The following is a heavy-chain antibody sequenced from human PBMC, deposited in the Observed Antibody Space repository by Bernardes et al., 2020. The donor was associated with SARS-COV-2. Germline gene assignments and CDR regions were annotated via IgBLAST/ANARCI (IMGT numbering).Heavy chain of an antibody. CDR3: ALLGIVVVPAAPDWFDP. Sequence: GGSLRLSCAASGFTFSSYWMHWVRQAPGKGLVWVSRINSDGSSTSYADSVKGRFTISRDNAKNTLYLQMNSLRAEDTAVYYCALLGIVVVPAAPDWFDPWGQRTLVTVSS. CDR2: INSDGSST. J-gene: IGHJ5*02. D-gene: IGHD2-2*03. V-gene: IGHV3-74*01. CDR1: GFTFSSYW.